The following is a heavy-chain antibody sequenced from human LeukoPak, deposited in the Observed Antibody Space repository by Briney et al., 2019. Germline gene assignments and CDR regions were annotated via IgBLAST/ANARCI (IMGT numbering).Heavy chain of an antibody. CDR2: ITGDGATT. Sequence: GGSLRLSCEASGLTFSSYGMSWVRQAPGKGLQWVSAITGDGATTYYASSVKGRFTISRDNSKNMLYLQMSSLRAEDTAVYYCAKMQAYFDYWGQGTLVPVSS. CDR3: AKMQAYFDY. J-gene: IGHJ4*02. V-gene: IGHV3-23*01. CDR1: GLTFSSYG.